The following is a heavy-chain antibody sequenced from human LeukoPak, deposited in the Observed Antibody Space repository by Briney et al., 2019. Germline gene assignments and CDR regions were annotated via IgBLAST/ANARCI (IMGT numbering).Heavy chain of an antibody. CDR3: ATWGWGRSPRWFDP. CDR1: GYTLTELS. V-gene: IGHV1-24*01. Sequence: ASVKVSCKVSGYTLTELSMHWVRQAPGKGLEWMGGFDPEDGETIYAQKFQGRFTVTEDTSTDTAYMELSSLRSEDTAVYYCATWGWGRSPRWFDPWGQGTLVTVSS. D-gene: IGHD3-16*01. J-gene: IGHJ5*02. CDR2: FDPEDGET.